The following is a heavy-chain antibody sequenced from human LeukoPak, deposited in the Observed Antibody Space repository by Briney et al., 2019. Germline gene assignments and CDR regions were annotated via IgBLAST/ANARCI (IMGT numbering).Heavy chain of an antibody. CDR3: AKARTVTTGAIDY. V-gene: IGHV3-23*01. Sequence: PGGSLRLSCAASGVTFSSYAMSWVRQAPGKGLEWVSAISGSGGSTYYADSVKGRFTISRDNSKNTLYLQMNSLRAEDTAVYYCAKARTVTTGAIDYWGQGTLVTVSS. CDR2: ISGSGGST. CDR1: GVTFSSYA. D-gene: IGHD4-17*01. J-gene: IGHJ4*02.